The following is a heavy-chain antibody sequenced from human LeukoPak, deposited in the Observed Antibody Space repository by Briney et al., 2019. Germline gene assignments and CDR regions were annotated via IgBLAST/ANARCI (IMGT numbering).Heavy chain of an antibody. CDR1: GASVNAYL. J-gene: IGHJ4*02. Sequence: SGTLSLTCAVSGASVNAYLWSWIRQPAGQGLEWIGRTSVNDGATYNPSLMSRVTMSVDTSKNQFSLRLTSMTAADTAIYYCARLWRDGSNWHPDDNWGQGILVTVSS. CDR3: ARLWRDGSNWHPDDN. D-gene: IGHD4-11*01. V-gene: IGHV4-4*07. CDR2: TSVNDGA.